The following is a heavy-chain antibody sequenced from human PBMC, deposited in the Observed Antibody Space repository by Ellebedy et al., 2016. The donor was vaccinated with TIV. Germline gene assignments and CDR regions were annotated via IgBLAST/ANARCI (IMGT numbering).Heavy chain of an antibody. CDR3: VREGVPRGFDI. CDR1: GFTFSTYS. V-gene: IGHV3-64*05. Sequence: GESLKISCSASGFTFSTYSLHWVRQAPGEGLEYVSTISTNGVTAYYADSVRARFIISRDNSRNSVYVQMSSLRAEDTAVYYCVREGVPRGFDIWGQGTMVTVSS. J-gene: IGHJ3*02. D-gene: IGHD2-2*01. CDR2: ISTNGVTA.